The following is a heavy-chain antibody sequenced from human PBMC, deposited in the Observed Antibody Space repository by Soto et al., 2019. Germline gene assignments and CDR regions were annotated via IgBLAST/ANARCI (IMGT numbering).Heavy chain of an antibody. J-gene: IGHJ6*02. Sequence: GGSLRLSCAASGFTFSSCAMGWVRQAPGKGLEWVSDIIDSGASTYYADSVKGRFTISRDNSKSTLYLQMNSLRAEDTALYYCGKGKSYCCYYGVDVWGQGTQVTVSS. V-gene: IGHV3-23*01. CDR2: IIDSGAST. CDR3: GKGKSYCCYYGVDV. CDR1: GFTFSSCA.